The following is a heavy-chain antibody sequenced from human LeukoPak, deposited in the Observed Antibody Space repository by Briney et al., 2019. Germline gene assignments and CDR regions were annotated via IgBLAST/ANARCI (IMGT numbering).Heavy chain of an antibody. D-gene: IGHD6-19*01. J-gene: IGHJ6*02. CDR3: ARDGPQSQWLVYYYYYGMDV. Sequence: GASVKVSCKASGYTFTSYGISWVRQAPGQGLEWMGWISAYNGNTNYAQKLQGRVTMTTDTSTSTAYMELRSLRSDDMAVYYCARDGPQSQWLVYYYYYGMDVWGQGTTVTVSS. CDR1: GYTFTSYG. CDR2: ISAYNGNT. V-gene: IGHV1-18*03.